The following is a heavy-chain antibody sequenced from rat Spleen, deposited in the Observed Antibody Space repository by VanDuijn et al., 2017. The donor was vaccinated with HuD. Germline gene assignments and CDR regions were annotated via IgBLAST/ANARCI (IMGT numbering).Heavy chain of an antibody. CDR3: VKEANYGGLMDV. D-gene: IGHD1-11*01. Sequence: EVQVLESGGGLVQPGNSLKLSCATSGFTFSSFWMYWIRQAPGKGLEWVSSINTDGGSTSYSDSVRGRFTISRENAENTVYLQMNSLRSEDTATYYCVKEANYGGLMDVWGQGASVTVSS. CDR2: INTDGGST. J-gene: IGHJ4*01. CDR1: GFTFSSFW. V-gene: IGHV5-58*01.